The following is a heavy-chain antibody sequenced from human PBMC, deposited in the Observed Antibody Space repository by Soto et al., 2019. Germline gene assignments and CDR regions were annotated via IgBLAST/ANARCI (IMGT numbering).Heavy chain of an antibody. D-gene: IGHD4-17*01. CDR3: ARVFPGDYERGPFYYYYYGMDV. V-gene: IGHV3-33*01. Sequence: PGGSLRLSCAASGFTFSSYGMHWVRQAPGKGLEWVAVIWYDGSNKYYADSVKGRFTISRDNSKNTLYLQMNSLRAEDTAVYYCARVFPGDYERGPFYYYYYGMDVWGQGTTVTVSS. CDR2: IWYDGSNK. CDR1: GFTFSSYG. J-gene: IGHJ6*02.